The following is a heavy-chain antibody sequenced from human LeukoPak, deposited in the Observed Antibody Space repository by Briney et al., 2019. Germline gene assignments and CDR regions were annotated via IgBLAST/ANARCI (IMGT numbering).Heavy chain of an antibody. V-gene: IGHV4-34*01. D-gene: IGHD6-19*01. CDR2: INHSGST. Sequence: PSETLSLTCAVYGGSFSGYYWSWIRQPPGKGLEWTGEINHSGSTNYNPSLKSRVTISVDTSKNQFSLKLSSVTAADTAVYYCARSRIAVAGTPLGYWGQGTLVTVSS. J-gene: IGHJ4*02. CDR1: GGSFSGYY. CDR3: ARSRIAVAGTPLGY.